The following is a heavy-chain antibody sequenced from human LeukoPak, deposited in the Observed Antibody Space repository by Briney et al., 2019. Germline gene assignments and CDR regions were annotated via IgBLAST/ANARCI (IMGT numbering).Heavy chain of an antibody. Sequence: ASVKVSCKASGYTFTSYGISWVRQAPGQGLEWMGWISAYNGNTNYAQKLQGRVTMTTDTSTSTAYMELRSLRSDDTAIYYCGLSGNYYYYYMDVWGKGTTVTISS. CDR3: GLSGNYYYYYMDV. CDR2: ISAYNGNT. D-gene: IGHD6-25*01. CDR1: GYTFTSYG. J-gene: IGHJ6*03. V-gene: IGHV1-18*01.